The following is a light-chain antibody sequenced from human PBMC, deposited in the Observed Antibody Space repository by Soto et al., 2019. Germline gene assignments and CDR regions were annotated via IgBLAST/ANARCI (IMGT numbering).Light chain of an antibody. CDR2: GAS. CDR3: QQHNNWPPVT. V-gene: IGKV3-15*01. J-gene: IGKJ2*01. Sequence: EIVMTQSPATLSVSPGERATLSCRASQSVSSNLAWYQQKPGQAPRLLIYGASTRATGIPARFSGSGSGTEFTLTISSLQSEDVAVYYCQQHNNWPPVTFGQGTKLEIK. CDR1: QSVSSN.